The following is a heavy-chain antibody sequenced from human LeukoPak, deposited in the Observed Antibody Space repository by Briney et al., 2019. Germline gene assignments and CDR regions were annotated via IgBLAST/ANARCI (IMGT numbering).Heavy chain of an antibody. J-gene: IGHJ5*02. D-gene: IGHD2-2*01. CDR2: IIPIFGTA. CDR3: ARGDYCSSTSCYNWFDP. CDR1: GGTFSSYA. V-gene: IGHV1-69*01. Sequence: SVKVSCKASGGTFSSYAISWVRQAPGQGLEWMGGIIPIFGTANYAQKFQGRVMITADESTSTAYMELSSLRSEDTAVYYCARGDYCSSTSCYNWFDPWGQGALVTVSS.